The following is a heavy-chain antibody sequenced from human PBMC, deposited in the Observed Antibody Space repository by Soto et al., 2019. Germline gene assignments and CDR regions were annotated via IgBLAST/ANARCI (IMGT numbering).Heavy chain of an antibody. CDR1: GFTFSNAW. Sequence: EVQLVESGGGLVKPGGSLRLSCAASGFTFSNAWMSWVRQAPGKGLEWVGRIKSKTDGGTTDYAAPVKGRFTISRDDSKNTLYLQMNSLKTEDTAVYYCTTVVLMVYSRGPGPFDYWGQGTLVTVSS. D-gene: IGHD2-8*01. V-gene: IGHV3-15*01. J-gene: IGHJ4*02. CDR2: IKSKTDGGTT. CDR3: TTVVLMVYSRGPGPFDY.